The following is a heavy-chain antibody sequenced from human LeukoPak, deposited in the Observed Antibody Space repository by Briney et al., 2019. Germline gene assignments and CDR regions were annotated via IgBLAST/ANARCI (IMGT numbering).Heavy chain of an antibody. V-gene: IGHV3-23*01. Sequence: GGSLRLSCAASGFTFSNYAMNWVRQAPGKGLEWVSGIRVNDETYYADSVKGRFTISRDNSENTLYLQMGGLRAEDTAVYYCAKGTGDMGYYFDRWGQGTLVTVSS. D-gene: IGHD7-27*01. CDR2: IRVNDET. J-gene: IGHJ4*02. CDR1: GFTFSNYA. CDR3: AKGTGDMGYYFDR.